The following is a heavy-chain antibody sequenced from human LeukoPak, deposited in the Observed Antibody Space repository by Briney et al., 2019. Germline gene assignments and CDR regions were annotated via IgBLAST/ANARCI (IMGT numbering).Heavy chain of an antibody. CDR2: IYTGGTT. J-gene: IGHJ4*02. CDR1: GFTVSGTH. D-gene: IGHD3-16*01. V-gene: IGHV3-53*01. Sequence: GGSLRLSCAASGFTVSGTHMSWVRQAPGKGLEWVSAIYTGGTTYYSDSVEGRFTISRDKSKNTLYLQMDSLRVEDTAVSYCARDQATSGGGLDSWGQGTLVTVSS. CDR3: ARDQATSGGGLDS.